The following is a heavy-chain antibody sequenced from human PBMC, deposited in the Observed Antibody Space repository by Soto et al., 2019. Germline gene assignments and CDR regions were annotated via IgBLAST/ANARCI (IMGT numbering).Heavy chain of an antibody. D-gene: IGHD6-19*01. CDR3: AREWGIAVAGGGWFDP. V-gene: IGHV1-18*01. CDR1: GYTFTSYG. J-gene: IGHJ5*02. Sequence: QVQLVQSGAEVKKPGASVKVSCKASGYTFTSYGISWVRQAPGQGLEWMGWISAYNGNTNCTQKLEGRESLSTSKPPSTAYMELRRRRSDDTAVYYCAREWGIAVAGGGWFDPWGQATMVTVSS. CDR2: ISAYNGNT.